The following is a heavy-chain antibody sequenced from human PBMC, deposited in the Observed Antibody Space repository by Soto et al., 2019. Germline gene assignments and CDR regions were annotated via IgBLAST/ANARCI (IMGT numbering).Heavy chain of an antibody. D-gene: IGHD2-2*01. CDR1: GFTFSNAW. J-gene: IGHJ5*02. CDR3: TTDLRGYCSSTSCYPGWFDP. Sequence: GGSLRLSCAASGFTFSNAWMSWVRQAPGKGLEWVGRIKSKTDGGTTDYAAPVKGRFTISRDDSKNTLYLQMNSLKTEGTAVYYCTTDLRGYCSSTSCYPGWFDPWGQGTLVTVSS. CDR2: IKSKTDGGTT. V-gene: IGHV3-15*01.